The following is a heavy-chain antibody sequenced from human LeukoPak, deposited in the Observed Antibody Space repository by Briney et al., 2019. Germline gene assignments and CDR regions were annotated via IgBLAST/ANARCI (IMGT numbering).Heavy chain of an antibody. CDR1: GFTFSSYA. CDR2: ISYDGSNK. V-gene: IGHV3-30*04. CDR3: AKRGVVIRVILVGFHKEAYYFDS. Sequence: PGRSLRLSCAASGFTFSSYAMHWVRQAPGKGLEWVAVISYDGSNKYYADSVKGRFTISRDNSKNTLYLQMSSLRAEDTAVYFCAKRGVVIRVILVGFHKEAYYFDSWGQGALVTVSS. J-gene: IGHJ4*02. D-gene: IGHD3-10*01.